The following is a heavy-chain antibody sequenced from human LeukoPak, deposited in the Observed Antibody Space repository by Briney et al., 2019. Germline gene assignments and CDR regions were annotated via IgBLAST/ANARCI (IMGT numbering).Heavy chain of an antibody. J-gene: IGHJ4*02. CDR1: GFTFSSYW. CDR2: INRDGSST. Sequence: PGGSLRLSCAGSGFTFSSYWMHWVRQAPGQGLVWVSRINRDGSSTSYVDSVKGRLTISRDNAKNTLFLQMNSLRAEDTAVYYCAFYLYWGWDLGYWGQGTLVTVSS. CDR3: AFYLYWGWDLGY. D-gene: IGHD2-8*02. V-gene: IGHV3-74*01.